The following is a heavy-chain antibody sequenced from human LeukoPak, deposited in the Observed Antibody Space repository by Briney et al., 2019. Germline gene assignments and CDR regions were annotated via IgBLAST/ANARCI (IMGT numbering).Heavy chain of an antibody. Sequence: SVKVSCKASGGTFSSYAISWVRQAPGQGLEWMGGIIPTFGTANYAQKFQGRVTITADESTSTAYMELSSLRSEDTAVYYCARVYLPYYYDSTGRAFDIWDQGTMVTVSS. CDR3: ARVYLPYYYDSTGRAFDI. V-gene: IGHV1-69*13. D-gene: IGHD3-22*01. J-gene: IGHJ3*02. CDR2: IIPTFGTA. CDR1: GGTFSSYA.